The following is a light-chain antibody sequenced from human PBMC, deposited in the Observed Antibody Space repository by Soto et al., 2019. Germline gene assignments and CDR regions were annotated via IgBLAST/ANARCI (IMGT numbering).Light chain of an antibody. CDR1: SSDVGGYNF. CDR2: EVS. Sequence: QSVLTQPASVSGSPGQSMTISCTGTSSDVGGYNFVSWYQQHPGRAPKLLIYEVSRRPSGVSNRFSGSKSGDTASLTISGLQAEDEADYYCYSYRGYYTRVFGTGTKVTAL. J-gene: IGLJ1*01. V-gene: IGLV2-14*01. CDR3: YSYRGYYTRV.